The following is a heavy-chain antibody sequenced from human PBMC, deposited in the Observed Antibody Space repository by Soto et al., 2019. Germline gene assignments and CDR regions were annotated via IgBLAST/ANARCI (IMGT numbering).Heavy chain of an antibody. V-gene: IGHV2-5*01. CDR3: AHRLRNRRGYSYGIYFDY. CDR2: IYWNDDK. CDR1: GFSLSTSGVG. Sequence: SGPTLVNPTQTLTLTCTFSGFSLSTSGVGVGWIRQPPGKALEWLALIYWNDDKRYSPSLKSRLTITKDTSKNQVVLTMTNMDPVDTATYYCAHRLRNRRGYSYGIYFDYWGQGTLVTVSS. J-gene: IGHJ4*02. D-gene: IGHD5-18*01.